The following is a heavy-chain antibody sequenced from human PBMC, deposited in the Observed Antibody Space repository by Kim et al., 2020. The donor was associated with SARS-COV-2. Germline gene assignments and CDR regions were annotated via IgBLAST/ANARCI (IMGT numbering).Heavy chain of an antibody. Sequence: SVKVSCKASGGTFSSYAISWVRQAPGQGLEWMGRIIPILGIANYAQKFQGRVTITADKSTSTAYMELSSLRSEDTAVYYCARDHPDYDFWSGYVHNWFDPWGQGTLVTVSS. D-gene: IGHD3-3*01. J-gene: IGHJ5*02. CDR1: GGTFSSYA. CDR3: ARDHPDYDFWSGYVHNWFDP. V-gene: IGHV1-69*04. CDR2: IIPILGIA.